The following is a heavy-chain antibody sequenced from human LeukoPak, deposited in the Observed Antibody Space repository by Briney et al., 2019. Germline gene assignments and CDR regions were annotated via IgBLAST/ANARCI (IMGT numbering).Heavy chain of an antibody. CDR1: GFTFDDYA. J-gene: IGHJ4*02. CDR3: AKSSCSSTNCYIPGD. D-gene: IGHD2-2*02. V-gene: IGHV3-9*01. CDR2: ISWNSGNM. Sequence: GGSLRLSCAASGFTFDDYAMHWVRQAPGKGLEWVSGISWNSGNMGYADSVKGRFTISRDNAKNSLYLQMNSLRAEDTALYYCAKSSCSSTNCYIPGDWGQGTLVTVSS.